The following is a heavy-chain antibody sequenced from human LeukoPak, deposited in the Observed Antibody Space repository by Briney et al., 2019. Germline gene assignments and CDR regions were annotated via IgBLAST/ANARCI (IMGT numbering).Heavy chain of an antibody. J-gene: IGHJ5*02. D-gene: IGHD3-3*01. CDR3: AKDQTYDFWSGSPVWFDP. V-gene: IGHV3-23*01. CDR2: ISGSGGST. CDR1: GFTFSSYA. Sequence: GGSLRLSCAASGFTFSSYAMSWVRQAPGKGLEWVSAISGSGGSTYYADSVKGRFTISRDNSKNTLYLQMNSLRAEDTAVYYCAKDQTYDFWSGSPVWFDPWGQGTLVTVSS.